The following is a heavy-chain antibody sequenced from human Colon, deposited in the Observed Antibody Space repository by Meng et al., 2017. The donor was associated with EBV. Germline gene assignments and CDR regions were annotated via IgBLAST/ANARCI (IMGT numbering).Heavy chain of an antibody. CDR3: ARGKQDAWELLTY. J-gene: IGHJ4*02. V-gene: IGHV4-4*02. D-gene: IGHD1-26*01. Sequence: QLQLQAAGPGPVTPSGTLSRTCGVSGEPINSKSRCTWVRQPPVKGLGWIGDIDDSGSTNYNPSLNSRISISLDKSKNHFSLKVNSVTAADTAVYYCARGKQDAWELLTYWGQGALVTVSS. CDR1: GEPINSKSR. CDR2: IDDSGST.